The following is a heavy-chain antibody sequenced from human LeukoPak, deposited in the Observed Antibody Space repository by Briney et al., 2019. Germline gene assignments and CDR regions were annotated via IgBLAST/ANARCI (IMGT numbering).Heavy chain of an antibody. CDR1: GDSVSSSSAT. V-gene: IGHV6-1*01. CDR2: TYYKSKWYN. J-gene: IGHJ2*01. D-gene: IGHD2-15*01. Sequence: SQTLSLTCALSGDSVSSSSATWNWFRQSPSRGLEWLGRTYYKSKWYNDYAVSVKSRITISPDTSRNQFSLQLSSVTPDDTAVYYCARDPSGGFRWYFDFWGRGTLVTVSS. CDR3: ARDPSGGFRWYFDF.